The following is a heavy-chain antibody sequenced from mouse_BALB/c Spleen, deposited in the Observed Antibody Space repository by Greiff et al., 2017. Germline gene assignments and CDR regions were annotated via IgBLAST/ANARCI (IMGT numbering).Heavy chain of an antibody. CDR2: IDPANGNT. Sequence: DVQLQESGAELVKPGASVKLSCTASGFHIKDTYMYWVKQRPEQGLEWIGRIDPANGNTKYDPKFQGKATITADTSSNTAYLQLSSLTSEDTAVYYCARSDGYYAMDYWGQGTTVTVSS. CDR3: ARSDGYYAMDY. V-gene: IGHV14-3*02. CDR1: GFHIKDTY. J-gene: IGHJ4*01. D-gene: IGHD2-3*01.